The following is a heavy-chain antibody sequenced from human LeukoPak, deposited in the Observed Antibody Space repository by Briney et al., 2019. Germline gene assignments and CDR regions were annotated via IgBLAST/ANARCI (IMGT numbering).Heavy chain of an antibody. V-gene: IGHV3-23*01. Sequence: PGGSLRLSCAASGFTFSSYAMNWVRQAPGKGLEWVSTIRGSGDITYYADSVKGRFTISRDNSKNTLYPQISSLRAEDTAIYYCAKDGISGWYENHFDFWGQGILVTGSS. J-gene: IGHJ4*02. CDR2: IRGSGDIT. CDR1: GFTFSSYA. CDR3: AKDGISGWYENHFDF. D-gene: IGHD6-19*01.